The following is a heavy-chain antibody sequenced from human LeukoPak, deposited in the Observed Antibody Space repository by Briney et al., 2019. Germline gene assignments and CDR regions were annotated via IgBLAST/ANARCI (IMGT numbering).Heavy chain of an antibody. CDR2: IYYSGST. V-gene: IGHV4-59*01. J-gene: IGHJ5*02. D-gene: IGHD3-10*01. CDR1: GGSISSYY. CDR3: ARELFHGSGKKEVFHGWFDP. Sequence: SETLSLTCTVSGGSISSYYWSWIRRPPGKGLEWIGYIYYSGSTNYNPSLKSRVTISVDTSKNQFSLKLSSVTAADTAVYYCARELFHGSGKKEVFHGWFDPWGQGTLVTVSS.